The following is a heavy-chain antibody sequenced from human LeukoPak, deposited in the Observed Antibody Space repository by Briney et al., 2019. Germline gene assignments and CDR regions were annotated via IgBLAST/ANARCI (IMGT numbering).Heavy chain of an antibody. Sequence: GGSLRLSCAASGFTFSNAWMSWVRQAPGKGLEWVGRIKSKTDGGTTDYAAPVKGRFTIPRDDSKNTLYLQMNSLKTEDTAVYYCTTETPTFIVGATKVDYWGQGTLVTVSS. V-gene: IGHV3-15*01. CDR1: GFTFSNAW. CDR3: TTETPTFIVGATKVDY. J-gene: IGHJ4*02. D-gene: IGHD1-26*01. CDR2: IKSKTDGGTT.